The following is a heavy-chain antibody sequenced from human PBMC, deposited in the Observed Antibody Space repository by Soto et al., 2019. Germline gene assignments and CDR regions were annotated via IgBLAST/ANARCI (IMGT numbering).Heavy chain of an antibody. V-gene: IGHV3-30*03. CDR2: ISYDGSDK. Sequence: QVQLVESGGGVVQPGRSLRLSCAASGFTFSSYGMHWVRQAPGKGLEWVALISYDGSDKYYADSVKGRFTISRDNSKNTLYLQMNRLRVEDAAVYYCGAGQYFSDYWGQGTLVTVSS. CDR1: GFTFSSYG. CDR3: GAGQYFSDY. J-gene: IGHJ4*02. D-gene: IGHD6-13*01.